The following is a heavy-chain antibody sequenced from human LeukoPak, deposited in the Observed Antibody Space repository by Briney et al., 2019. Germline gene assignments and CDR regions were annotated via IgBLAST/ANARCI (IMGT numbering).Heavy chain of an antibody. CDR2: IYSGGDT. CDR3: ARAGGYSYGPIDY. CDR1: GFTVSSNY. Sequence: QSGGSLRLSCAVSGFTVSSNYMTWVRQAPGKGLERVSLIYSGGDTYYTDSVKGRFTISRDNSKNTLSLQMNSLRAEDTAVYYCARAGGYSYGPIDYWGQGTLVTVSS. V-gene: IGHV3-66*01. D-gene: IGHD5-18*01. J-gene: IGHJ4*02.